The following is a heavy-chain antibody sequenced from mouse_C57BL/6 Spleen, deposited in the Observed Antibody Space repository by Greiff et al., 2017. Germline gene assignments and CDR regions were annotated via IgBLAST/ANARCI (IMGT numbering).Heavy chain of an antibody. V-gene: IGHV6-6*01. D-gene: IGHD4-1*01. Sequence: EVMLVESGGGLVQPGGSMKLSCAASGFTFSDAWMDWVRQSPEKGLEWVAEIRNKANNHATYYAVSVKGRFTISRYDSTSRFYLQMNSLRAADTCIYYCTPHWEEFAYWGQGTLVTVSS. CDR2: IRNKANNHAT. J-gene: IGHJ3*01. CDR1: GFTFSDAW. CDR3: TPHWEEFAY.